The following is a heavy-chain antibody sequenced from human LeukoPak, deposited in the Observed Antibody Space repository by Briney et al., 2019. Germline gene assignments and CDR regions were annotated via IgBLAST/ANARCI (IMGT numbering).Heavy chain of an antibody. CDR1: GGSISSGGYS. V-gene: IGHV4-30-2*01. Sequence: SETLSLTCAVSGGSISSGGYSWSWIRQPPGKGLEWIGYIYHSGSTYYNPSLKSRVTISVDRSKNQFSLKLSSVTAADTAVYYCARVLSCSSTSCYYFDYWGQGTLVTVSS. CDR2: IYHSGST. J-gene: IGHJ4*02. CDR3: ARVLSCSSTSCYYFDY. D-gene: IGHD2-2*01.